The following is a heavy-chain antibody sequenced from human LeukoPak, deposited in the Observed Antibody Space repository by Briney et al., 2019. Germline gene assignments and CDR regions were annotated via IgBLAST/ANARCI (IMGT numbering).Heavy chain of an antibody. V-gene: IGHV3-23*01. CDR1: GFTFSSYA. Sequence: GGSLRLPCAASGFTFSSYAMSWVRQAPGKGLEWVSAISGSGGSTYYADSVKGRLTISRDNSKNTLYLQMNSLRAEDTAVYYCAKGFIRVTTGVDYWGQGTLVTVSS. CDR2: ISGSGGST. J-gene: IGHJ4*02. D-gene: IGHD4-11*01. CDR3: AKGFIRVTTGVDY.